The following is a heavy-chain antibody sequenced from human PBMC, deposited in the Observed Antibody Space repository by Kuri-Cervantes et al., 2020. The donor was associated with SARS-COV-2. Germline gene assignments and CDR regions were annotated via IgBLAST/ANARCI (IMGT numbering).Heavy chain of an antibody. Sequence: SVKVSCKASGGTFSSYAISWVRQAPGQGLEWMGGIIPIFCTANYGQKFQGRVTITADKSTSTAYMELSSLRSEDTAVYYCARVRWGIFGEDSYYYYYGMDVWGQGTTVTVSS. CDR1: GGTFSSYA. J-gene: IGHJ6*02. D-gene: IGHD3-3*01. V-gene: IGHV1-69*06. CDR2: IIPIFCTA. CDR3: ARVRWGIFGEDSYYYYYGMDV.